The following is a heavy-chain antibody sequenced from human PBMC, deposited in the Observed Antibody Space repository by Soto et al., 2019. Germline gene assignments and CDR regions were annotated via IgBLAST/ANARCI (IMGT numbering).Heavy chain of an antibody. Sequence: SQTLSLTCAISGDSVSRYSDAWNWVRRSPSRGLEWLGRTYYRSKWYNDYAVSVKSRITINPDTSKNQFSLQLNSVTPEDTAVYYCAREVSAAAVYYYYYGMDVWGQGTTVTVSS. CDR2: TYYRSKWYN. D-gene: IGHD6-13*01. J-gene: IGHJ6*02. CDR3: AREVSAAAVYYYYYGMDV. V-gene: IGHV6-1*01. CDR1: GDSVSRYSDA.